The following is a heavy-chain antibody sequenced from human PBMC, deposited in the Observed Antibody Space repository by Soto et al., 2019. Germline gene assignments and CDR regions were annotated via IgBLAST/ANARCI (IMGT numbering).Heavy chain of an antibody. CDR2: IIPIFGTA. D-gene: IGHD6-13*01. Sequence: ASVKVSCKASGGTFSSYAISWVRQAPGQGLEWMGGIIPIFGTANYAQKFQGRVTITADESTSTAYMELSSLRSEDTAVYYCARDRRHIAAAGSGTYYYGMDVWGQGTTVTVSS. CDR1: GGTFSSYA. CDR3: ARDRRHIAAAGSGTYYYGMDV. J-gene: IGHJ6*02. V-gene: IGHV1-69*13.